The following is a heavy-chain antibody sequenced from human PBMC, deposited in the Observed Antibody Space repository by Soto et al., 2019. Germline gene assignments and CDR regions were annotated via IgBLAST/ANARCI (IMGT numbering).Heavy chain of an antibody. J-gene: IGHJ4*02. CDR1: GGSISSGDYY. V-gene: IGHV4-31*03. Sequence: SETLSLTCTVSGGSISSGDYYWSWIRQHPGKGLEWIGYIYYSGSTYYNPSLKSRVTISVDTSKNQFSLKLSSVTAADTAVYYCARAPYFSSGYSFDYWGQGTLVTVSS. CDR3: ARAPYFSSGYSFDY. CDR2: IYYSGST. D-gene: IGHD3-22*01.